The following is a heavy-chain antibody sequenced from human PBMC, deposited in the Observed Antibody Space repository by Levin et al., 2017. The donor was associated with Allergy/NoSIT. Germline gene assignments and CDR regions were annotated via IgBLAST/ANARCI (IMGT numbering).Heavy chain of an antibody. CDR3: AKFALTTVGY. J-gene: IGHJ4*02. V-gene: IGHV3-23*01. D-gene: IGHD4-11*01. Sequence: ETLSLTCAASGFTFSSYTMSWVRQAPGKGLQWVSTITVGGGATYYADSVKGRFTISRDNSKNTLFLQMNSLRAEDTAIYYCAKFALTTVGYWGQGTLVTVSS. CDR1: GFTFSSYT. CDR2: ITVGGGAT.